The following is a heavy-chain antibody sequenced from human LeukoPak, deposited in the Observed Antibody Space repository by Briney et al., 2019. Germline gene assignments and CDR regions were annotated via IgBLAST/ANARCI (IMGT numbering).Heavy chain of an antibody. V-gene: IGHV3-23*01. CDR2: IRASGDTT. CDR3: AKDYSGSWYYFDY. CDR1: GFTFSGYA. Sequence: GGSLRLSCSASGFTFSGYAMSWVRQAPGKGLEWVSGIRASGDTTYYADSVKGRFTISRDNSKNTLYLQMNSLRAEDTAVYYCAKDYSGSWYYFDYWGQGTLVTVSS. J-gene: IGHJ4*02. D-gene: IGHD6-13*01.